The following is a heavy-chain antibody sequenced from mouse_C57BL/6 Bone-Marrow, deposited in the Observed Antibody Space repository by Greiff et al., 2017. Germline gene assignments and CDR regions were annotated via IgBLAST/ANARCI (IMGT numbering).Heavy chain of an antibody. D-gene: IGHD2-13*01. V-gene: IGHV5-15*04. J-gene: IGHJ3*01. CDR3: AKGDWFAY. Sequence: EVQLVESGGGLVQPGGSLKLSCAASGFTFSDYGMAWVRQAPRKGPEWVAFISNLAYSIYYADTLTGRFTISREKAKNTLYLEMSSLRSEDTAMYYCAKGDWFAYWGQGTRVTVSA. CDR2: ISNLAYSI. CDR1: GFTFSDYG.